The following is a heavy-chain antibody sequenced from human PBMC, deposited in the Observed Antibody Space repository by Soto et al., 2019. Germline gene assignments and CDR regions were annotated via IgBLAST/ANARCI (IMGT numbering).Heavy chain of an antibody. J-gene: IGHJ6*04. D-gene: IGHD2-21*01. V-gene: IGHV4-59*08. CDR1: GGVVISDC. Sequence: SGSLCITFTVCGGVVISDCRSWIRQPPGKGLEWIGYIYYSGSTNYNPPLKSRVTISVDTSKNQFSLKLSSVTAADTAVYYCARHHVDMAVWGKGTTVTVSS. CDR2: IYYSGST. CDR3: ARHHVDMAV.